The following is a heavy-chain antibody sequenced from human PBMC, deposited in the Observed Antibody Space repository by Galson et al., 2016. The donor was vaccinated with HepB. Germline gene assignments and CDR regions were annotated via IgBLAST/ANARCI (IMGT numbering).Heavy chain of an antibody. J-gene: IGHJ3*02. D-gene: IGHD2-15*01. CDR1: GFSVSSTEMR. Sequence: PALVKPTQTLTLTCTFSGFSVSSTEMRVSWIRQPPGKALEWLAHIDWDDDKFYSTSLKTRLTISKDTSKNQVVLRMTNMDPVDTATYYCARMRNSGGRDAFDIWGQGTMVTVSS. CDR3: ARMRNSGGRDAFDI. CDR2: IDWDDDK. V-gene: IGHV2-70*04.